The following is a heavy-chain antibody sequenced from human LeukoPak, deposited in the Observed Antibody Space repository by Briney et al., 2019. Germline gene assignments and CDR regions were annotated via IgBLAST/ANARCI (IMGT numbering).Heavy chain of an antibody. V-gene: IGHV4-4*07. CDR2: IYTSGST. CDR1: GGSISSYY. D-gene: IGHD3-22*01. Sequence: SETLSLTCTVSGGSISSYYWSWIRQPAGKGLEWIGRIYTSGSTNYNPSLKSRVTISVDTSKNQFSLTLSSVTAADTAVYYCAGDGYYYDSSGYTIATYYYYYMDVWGKGTTVTVSS. J-gene: IGHJ6*03. CDR3: AGDGYYYDSSGYTIATYYYYYMDV.